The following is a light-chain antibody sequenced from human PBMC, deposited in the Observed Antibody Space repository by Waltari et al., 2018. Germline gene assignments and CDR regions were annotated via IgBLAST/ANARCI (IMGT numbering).Light chain of an antibody. CDR2: KAS. J-gene: IGKJ1*01. Sequence: DIQMTQYPSTLSASVGDSVTITCRTSHTIIRWLAWYQQKPGKAPYLLIYKASALQSGVPSRFGGSGSGSEFTLTISRLQPDDSAIYYCQQYNTYPRTFGQGTKVEIK. CDR1: HTIIRW. CDR3: QQYNTYPRT. V-gene: IGKV1-5*03.